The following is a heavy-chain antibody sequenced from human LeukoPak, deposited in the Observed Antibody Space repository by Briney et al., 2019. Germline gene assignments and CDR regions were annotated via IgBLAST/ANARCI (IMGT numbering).Heavy chain of an antibody. CDR3: ARGVGGIAAVVSQWARRNWFDP. D-gene: IGHD6-13*01. V-gene: IGHV6-1*01. CDR2: TYYRSTWHN. Sequence: SQTLSLTCAISGDSVSSSTAAWNWIRQSPSRGLEWLGRTYYRSTWHNDYAVSAKGRITINPDTSKNQFSLQLNSVTPEDTAVYYCARGVGGIAAVVSQWARRNWFDPWGQGTLVTVSS. CDR1: GDSVSSSTAA. J-gene: IGHJ5*02.